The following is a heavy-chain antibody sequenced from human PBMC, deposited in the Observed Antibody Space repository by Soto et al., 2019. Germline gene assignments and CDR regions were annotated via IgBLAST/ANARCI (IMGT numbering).Heavy chain of an antibody. CDR3: ARDEAYSSGWYGGNWFDP. D-gene: IGHD6-19*01. CDR2: ISYDGSNK. Sequence: QVQLVESGGGVVQPGRSLRLSCAASGFTFSSYAMHWVRQAPGKGPEWVAVISYDGSNKYYADSVKGRFTISRDNSKNTLYLQMNSLRAEDTAVYYCARDEAYSSGWYGGNWFDPWGQGTLVTVSS. V-gene: IGHV3-30-3*01. CDR1: GFTFSSYA. J-gene: IGHJ5*02.